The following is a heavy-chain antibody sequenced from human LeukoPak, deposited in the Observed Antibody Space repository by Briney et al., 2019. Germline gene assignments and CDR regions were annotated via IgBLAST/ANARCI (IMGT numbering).Heavy chain of an antibody. J-gene: IGHJ4*02. D-gene: IGHD3-22*01. V-gene: IGHV3-30*03. CDR1: GFTFSSYG. Sequence: GGSLRLSCAASGFTFSSYGMHWVRQAPGKGLEWVAVISYDGSNKYYADSVKGRFTISRDNSKNTLYLQMNSLRAEDTAVYYCAGHYYDSSEEGDYWGQGTLVTVSS. CDR3: AGHYYDSSEEGDY. CDR2: ISYDGSNK.